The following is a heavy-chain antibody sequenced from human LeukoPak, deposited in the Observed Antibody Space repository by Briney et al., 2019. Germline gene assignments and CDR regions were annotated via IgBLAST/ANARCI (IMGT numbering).Heavy chain of an antibody. CDR3: ARDNYIYSSSWSDAFDI. V-gene: IGHV3-21*01. J-gene: IGHJ3*02. Sequence: GGSLRLSCAASGFTFSSYSMNWVRQAPGKGLEWVSSISGSSSFIYYADSVKGRFTISRDNAKNSLYLQMNSLRAEDTAVYYCARDNYIYSSSWSDAFDIWGQGTMVTVSS. CDR2: ISGSSSFI. D-gene: IGHD6-13*01. CDR1: GFTFSSYS.